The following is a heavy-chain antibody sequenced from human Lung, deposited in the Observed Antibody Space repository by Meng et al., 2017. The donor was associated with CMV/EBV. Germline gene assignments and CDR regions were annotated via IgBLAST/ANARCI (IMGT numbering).Heavy chain of an antibody. CDR2: ISGGGENT. CDR3: AKAVSGDWHFDY. V-gene: IGHV3-23*01. D-gene: IGHD2-21*01. CDR1: GFTFSVSG. J-gene: IGHJ4*02. Sequence: GESXKISCPASGFTFSVSGMAWVRQAPGKGLEWVSTISGGGENTHYSDSVKVRFTISRDNSRDTMYLQMNSLRAEDRAVYHCAKAVSGDWHFDYWGEGALVTVSS.